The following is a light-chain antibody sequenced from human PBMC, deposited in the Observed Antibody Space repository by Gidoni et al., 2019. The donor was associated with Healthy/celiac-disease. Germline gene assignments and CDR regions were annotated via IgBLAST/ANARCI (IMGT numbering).Light chain of an antibody. CDR2: GNS. CDR3: QSYDSSLSGPWV. CDR1: SSNIGAGYD. Sequence: QSVLPQPPSVSGAPGQRVTIPCTGSSSNIGAGYDVHWYQQLPGTAPKLLIYGNSNRPSGVPDRFSGSKSGTSASLAITGLQAEDEADYYCQSYDSSLSGPWVFGGGTKLTVL. J-gene: IGLJ3*02. V-gene: IGLV1-40*01.